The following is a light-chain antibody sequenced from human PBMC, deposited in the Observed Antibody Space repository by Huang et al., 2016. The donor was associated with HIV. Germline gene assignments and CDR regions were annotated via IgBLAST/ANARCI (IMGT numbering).Light chain of an antibody. J-gene: IGKJ1*01. CDR1: QGIGNS. CDR3: QQYHSLPWT. V-gene: IGKV1-NL1*01. Sequence: DIQMTQSPSSLSASVGDRVTITCRASQGIGNSLAWYQQKLEKAPRLLLYATSTLESGVPSRFSGSGSGTHYTLTINTRQPEDIASYYCQQYHSLPWTFGQGTKVEIK. CDR2: ATS.